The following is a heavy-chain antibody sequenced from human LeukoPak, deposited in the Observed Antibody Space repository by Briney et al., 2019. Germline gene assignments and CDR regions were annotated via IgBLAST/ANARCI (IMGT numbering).Heavy chain of an antibody. D-gene: IGHD3-16*02. CDR3: AKEEITFGGVIVKHFQH. CDR2: ISGSGGNT. J-gene: IGHJ1*01. CDR1: GFTFSSYA. V-gene: IGHV3-23*01. Sequence: PGGSLRLSRAASGFTFSSYAISWVRQAPGKGLEWVSLISGSGGNTYYADSVKGRFTISRDNSKNTLYLQMNSLRAEDTAVYYCAKEEITFGGVIVKHFQHGPESTLVTVSS.